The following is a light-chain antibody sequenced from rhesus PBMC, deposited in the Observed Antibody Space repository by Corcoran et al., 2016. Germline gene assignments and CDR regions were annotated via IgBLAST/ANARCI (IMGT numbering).Light chain of an antibody. CDR3: QQYDSAPRT. CDR2: KAP. J-gene: IGKJ1*01. Sequence: DIQMTQSPSSLSASVGDRVTITCRASQGISSWLAWYQQKPGKAPKLLIYKAPRLQSGVPSRFSGSGYGTDFTLTISSLQPEDFATYYCQQYDSAPRTFGQGTKVEIK. CDR1: QGISSW. V-gene: IGKV1-21*01.